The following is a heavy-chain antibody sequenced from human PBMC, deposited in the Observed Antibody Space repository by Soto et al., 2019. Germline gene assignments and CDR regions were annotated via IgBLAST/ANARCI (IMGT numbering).Heavy chain of an antibody. J-gene: IGHJ6*04. V-gene: IGHV1-8*01. CDR1: GYTFTSYD. CDR3: ARGYPSITIFEVVRDV. CDR2: MNPNSGNT. D-gene: IGHD3-3*01. Sequence: QVQLVQSGAEVKKPGASVKVSCKASGYTFTSYDINWVRQATGQGLEWMGWMNPNSGNTGYAQKFQGRVTMTRNTSISTAYMELSSLRSEDTAVYYCARGYPSITIFEVVRDVWGKGTTVTVSS.